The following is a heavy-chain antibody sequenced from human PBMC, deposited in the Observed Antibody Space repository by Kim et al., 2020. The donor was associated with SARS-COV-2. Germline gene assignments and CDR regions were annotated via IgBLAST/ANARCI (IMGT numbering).Heavy chain of an antibody. D-gene: IGHD3-16*01. V-gene: IGHV2-5*02. CDR1: GFSLSTSGVG. CDR3: AHSSSIHGGVRKIYFQH. J-gene: IGHJ1*01. Sequence: SGPTLVKPTQTVTLTCTFSGFSLSTSGVGVGWIRQPPGKALEWLALIYWDDDKRYSPSLKSRLTITKDTSKNPVVLTMTNMDPVDTATYYCAHSSSIHGGVRKIYFQHWGQGTLLTVSS. CDR2: IYWDDDK.